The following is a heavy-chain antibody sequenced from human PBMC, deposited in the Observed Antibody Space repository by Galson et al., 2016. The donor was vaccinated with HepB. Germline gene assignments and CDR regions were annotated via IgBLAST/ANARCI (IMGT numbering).Heavy chain of an antibody. V-gene: IGHV3-23*01. Sequence: SLRLSCAASGFPFDFNNYAMTWVRQAPGKGMEWVSSISGVGDNTQYADSVRGRFALSSDNSKRMVSLQMNRLRAEDTAVYFCTGEDWGQGTLVTVPS. J-gene: IGHJ4*02. CDR1: GFPFDFNNYA. CDR2: ISGVGDNT. CDR3: TGED.